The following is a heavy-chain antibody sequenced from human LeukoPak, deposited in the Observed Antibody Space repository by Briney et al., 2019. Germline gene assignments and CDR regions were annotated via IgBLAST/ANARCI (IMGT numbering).Heavy chain of an antibody. D-gene: IGHD3-10*01. CDR2: INAGNGNT. V-gene: IGHV1-3*01. Sequence: GASVKVSCKASGYTFTTYAMHWVRQAPGQRLEWMGWINAGNGNTKYSQKFQGRVTIIRDTSASTAYMELSSLRSEDTALYYCARVVRRDYYYSMDVWGQGTTVTVSS. CDR1: GYTFTTYA. J-gene: IGHJ6*02. CDR3: ARVVRRDYYYSMDV.